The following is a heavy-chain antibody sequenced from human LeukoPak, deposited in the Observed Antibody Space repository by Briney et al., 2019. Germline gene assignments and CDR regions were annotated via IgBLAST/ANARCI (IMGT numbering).Heavy chain of an antibody. D-gene: IGHD5-18*01. CDR1: GGSISSYY. CDR3: ARGSSGYSYGTDFDY. J-gene: IGHJ4*02. V-gene: IGHV4-59*01. Sequence: SETLSLTCTVSGGSISSYYWSWIRQPPGKGLEWIGYIYYSGSTNYNPSLKSRVTISADTSKNQFSLKLSSVTAADTAVYYCARGSSGYSYGTDFDYWGQGTLVTVSS. CDR2: IYYSGST.